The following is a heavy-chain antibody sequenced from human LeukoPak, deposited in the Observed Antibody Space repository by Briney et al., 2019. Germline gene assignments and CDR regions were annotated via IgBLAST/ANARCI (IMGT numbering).Heavy chain of an antibody. Sequence: SETLSLTCTVSGGSISTYYWSWIRQPPGKGLEWIGYIYYSGSTNYNPSLRSRVTISVDTSKNQFSLDLRSVTAADTAVYYCARGPHYHDSSGYSPSYSYAMDVWGQGTTVTVS. V-gene: IGHV4-59*01. CDR1: GGSISTYY. D-gene: IGHD3-22*01. J-gene: IGHJ6*02. CDR3: ARGPHYHDSSGYSPSYSYAMDV. CDR2: IYYSGST.